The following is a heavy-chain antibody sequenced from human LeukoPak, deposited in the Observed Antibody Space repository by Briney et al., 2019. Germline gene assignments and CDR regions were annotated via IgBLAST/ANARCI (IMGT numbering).Heavy chain of an antibody. V-gene: IGHV4-38-2*02. CDR3: ARYSGSYPHDAFEI. J-gene: IGHJ3*02. Sequence: SETLSLTCTVSGYSISSGYYWGWIRQPPGKGLEWIGSLYHSGSTYYNPSLKTRVTISVDTSKNQFSLKLRSVTAADTAVYYCARYSGSYPHDAFEIWGQGTMVTVSS. CDR2: LYHSGST. CDR1: GYSISSGYY. D-gene: IGHD1-26*01.